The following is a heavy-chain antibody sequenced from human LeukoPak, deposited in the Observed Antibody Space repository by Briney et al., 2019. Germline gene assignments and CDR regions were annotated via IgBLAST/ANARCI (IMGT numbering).Heavy chain of an antibody. V-gene: IGHV3-7*03. Sequence: GGSLRLSCAASGSTFSDYWMSWVRQAPGKGLEWVANIKQDGSEKNYVDSVKGRFTISRDNAKNSLYLQLNSLRAEDTAVYYCARRNAMDVWGQGTTVIVFS. CDR2: IKQDGSEK. J-gene: IGHJ6*02. CDR3: ARRNAMDV. CDR1: GSTFSDYW.